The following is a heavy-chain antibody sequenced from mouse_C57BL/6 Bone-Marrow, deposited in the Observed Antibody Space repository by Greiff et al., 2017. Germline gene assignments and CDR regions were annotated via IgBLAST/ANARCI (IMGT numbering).Heavy chain of an antibody. V-gene: IGHV1-5*01. CDR1: GYTFTSYW. D-gene: IGHD1-1*01. CDR2: IYPGNSDT. J-gene: IGHJ2*01. CDR3: SPRLYYYGSSYDDY. Sequence: EVQLQQSGTVLARPGASVKMSCKTSGYTFTSYWMHWVKQRPGQGLEWIGVIYPGNSDTSYNEKFKGKAKLTAVTSASTAYMELSSLTNEDSAVYSCSPRLYYYGSSYDDYWGQGTTLTVSS.